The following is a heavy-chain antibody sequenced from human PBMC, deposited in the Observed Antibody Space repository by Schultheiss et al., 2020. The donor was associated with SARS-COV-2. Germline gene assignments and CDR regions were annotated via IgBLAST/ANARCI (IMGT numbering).Heavy chain of an antibody. CDR3: ARGYRGYCSSTSCRLSYSNYYYYMDV. CDR1: GYTFTGYY. D-gene: IGHD2-2*01. CDR2: INPNSGGT. J-gene: IGHJ6*03. Sequence: ASVKVSCKASGYTFTGYYMHWVRQAPGQGLEWMGWINPNSGGTNYAQKFQGRVTMTTDTSTSTAYMELRSLRSDDTAVYYCARGYRGYCSSTSCRLSYSNYYYYMDVWGKGTTVTVSS. V-gene: IGHV1-2*02.